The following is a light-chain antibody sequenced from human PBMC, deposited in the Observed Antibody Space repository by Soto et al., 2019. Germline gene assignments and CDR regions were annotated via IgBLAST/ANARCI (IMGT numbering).Light chain of an antibody. J-gene: IGKJ2*01. CDR3: QQDNNWPPMYT. CDR1: QSVSSN. CDR2: GAS. V-gene: IGKV3-15*01. Sequence: EMVMTQSPATLSVSPGERATLSCRASQSVSSNLAWYQQKPGQAPRLIIYGASTRATGIPARFSGSGSGTEFSLTISSLQSEDSAVYYCQQDNNWPPMYTFGQGTKLEIK.